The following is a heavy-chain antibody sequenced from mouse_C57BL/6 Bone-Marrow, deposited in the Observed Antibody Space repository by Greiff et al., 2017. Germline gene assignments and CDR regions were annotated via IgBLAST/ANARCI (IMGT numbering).Heavy chain of an antibody. CDR3: TRQTPFYYGYDCYAMDY. V-gene: IGHV5-12*01. D-gene: IGHD2-2*01. CDR1: GFTFSDYY. Sequence: EVQLQESGGGLVQPGGSLKLSCAASGFTFSDYYMYWVRQTPEKRLEWVAYISNGGGSTYYPDTVQGRFTISRDNAKNTLYLQMSRLKSDDTALYSCTRQTPFYYGYDCYAMDYWGQGTSVTVSS. CDR2: ISNGGGST. J-gene: IGHJ4*01.